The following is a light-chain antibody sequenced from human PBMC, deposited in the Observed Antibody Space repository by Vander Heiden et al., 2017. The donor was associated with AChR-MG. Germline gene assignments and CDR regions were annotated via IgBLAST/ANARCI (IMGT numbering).Light chain of an antibody. Sequence: EIVMTQSPATQSVSPGERATLSCRASQSIGTNLAWYQQKPGQAPRVLIYGASTRAIGIPVRFRGSGSGTEFTLTISSLQSEDFALYYCRQYNDWPRTFGQGTKVEIK. CDR1: QSIGTN. CDR2: GAS. CDR3: RQYNDWPRT. J-gene: IGKJ1*01. V-gene: IGKV3-15*01.